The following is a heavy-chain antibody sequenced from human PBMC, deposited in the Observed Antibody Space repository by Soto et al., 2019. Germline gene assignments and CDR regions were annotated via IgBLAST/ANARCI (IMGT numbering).Heavy chain of an antibody. CDR1: GFTFKNYG. D-gene: IGHD5-12*01. Sequence: QVQLVESGGGVVQPGMSLRLSCAASGFTFKNYGMHWVRQAPGKGLEWVACLSSDGSGEDNADSVRGRFIISRDNSKDTMYLQMNSLRVEDTAVYYCAKGSGFDFDYWGQGNPVIVSS. V-gene: IGHV3-30*18. CDR2: LSSDGSGE. CDR3: AKGSGFDFDY. J-gene: IGHJ4*02.